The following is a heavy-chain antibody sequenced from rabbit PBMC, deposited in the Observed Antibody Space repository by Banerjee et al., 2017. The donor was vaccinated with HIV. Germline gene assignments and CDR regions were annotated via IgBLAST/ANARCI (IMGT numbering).Heavy chain of an antibody. CDR2: IETGSSGFT. CDR3: ARDTSSSFSSYGMDL. D-gene: IGHD1-1*01. CDR1: GVSFSSNYY. V-gene: IGHV1S40*01. J-gene: IGHJ6*01. Sequence: QSLEESGGDLVKPGASLTLTCSASGVSFSSNYYMCWVRQAPGKGLEWIACIETGSSGFTYFASWAKGRFTISKTSSTTVTLQMTSLTAADTATYFCARDTSSSFSSYGMDLRGPGTLVTVS.